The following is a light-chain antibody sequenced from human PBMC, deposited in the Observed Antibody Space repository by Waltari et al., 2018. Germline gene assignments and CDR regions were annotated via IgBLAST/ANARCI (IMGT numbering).Light chain of an antibody. CDR2: GAS. J-gene: IGKJ1*01. CDR1: QSVSSN. V-gene: IGKV3-15*01. CDR3: QQRDNRAWT. Sequence: EIVMTQSPATLSVSPGERATLSCRASQSVSSNLAWYQQSPGQAPRLLIYGASTRATGIPARFSGSGSGTEFTLTISSLQSEDFAVYYCQQRDNRAWTFGQGTKVEIK.